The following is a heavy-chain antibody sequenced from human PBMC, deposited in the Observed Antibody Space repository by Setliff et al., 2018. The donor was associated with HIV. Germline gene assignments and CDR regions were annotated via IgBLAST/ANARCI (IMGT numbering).Heavy chain of an antibody. CDR3: ARQTWEYYDTLTGYYRSPKYFDS. J-gene: IGHJ4*02. D-gene: IGHD3-9*01. CDR1: GGSINRSNYY. V-gene: IGHV4-39*01. Sequence: SETLSLTCTVPGGSINRSNYYWGWLRQPPGKGLEWIGTISYTGSTYYDPSLKSRVTISLDTSKNQFFLKLSFVTAPDTAIYYCARQTWEYYDTLTGYYRSPKYFDSLGQGTLVTVSS. CDR2: ISYTGST.